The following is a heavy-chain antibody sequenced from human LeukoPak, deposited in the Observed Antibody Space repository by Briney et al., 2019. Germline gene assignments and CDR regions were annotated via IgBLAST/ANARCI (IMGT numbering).Heavy chain of an antibody. J-gene: IGHJ6*03. D-gene: IGHD3-22*01. CDR1: GGSFSGYY. CDR3: ASATGYYYDSSGYYYYYYMDV. V-gene: IGHV4-34*01. CDR2: INHSGST. Sequence: KPSETLSLTCAVYGGSFSGYYWSWIRQPPGKGLEWIGEINHSGSTNYSPSLKSRVTISVDTSKNQFSLKLSSVTAADTAVYYCASATGYYYDSSGYYYYYYMDVWGKGTTVTVSS.